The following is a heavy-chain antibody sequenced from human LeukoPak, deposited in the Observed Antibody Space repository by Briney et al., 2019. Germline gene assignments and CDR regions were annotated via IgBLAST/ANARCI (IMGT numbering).Heavy chain of an antibody. J-gene: IGHJ4*02. CDR3: AREGSGDYYFDY. CDR2: ISSSSSTT. V-gene: IGHV3-48*01. CDR1: GFTFSSYS. Sequence: GGSLRLSCAASGFTFSSYSMNWVRQAPGKGLEWVSYISSSSSTTYYADSVKGRFTISRDNSKNTLYLQMNSLRAEDTAVYYCAREGSGDYYFDYWGQGTLVTVSS. D-gene: IGHD4-17*01.